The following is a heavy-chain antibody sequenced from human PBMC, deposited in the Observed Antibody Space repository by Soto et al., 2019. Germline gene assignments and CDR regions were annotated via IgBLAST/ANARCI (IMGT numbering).Heavy chain of an antibody. CDR2: SKSKNDGGTT. Sequence: EVQLVESGGGLVKPGGSLRLSCAASGFTFSNAWMTCVRQAPGKGLEWVGRSKSKNDGGTTDYAAPVKGRFTISRDDSKKTLYLQMNSLKTEDTAVYYCPTFTIFGGWDAFDIWVQGTMVTVSS. J-gene: IGHJ3*02. CDR1: GFTFSNAW. CDR3: PTFTIFGGWDAFDI. D-gene: IGHD3-3*01. V-gene: IGHV3-15*01.